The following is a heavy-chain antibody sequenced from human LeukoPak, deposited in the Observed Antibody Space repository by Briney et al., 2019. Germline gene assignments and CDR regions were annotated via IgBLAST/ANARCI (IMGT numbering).Heavy chain of an antibody. V-gene: IGHV1-2*02. CDR1: GYTFTGYY. Sequence: ASVKVSCKASGYTFTGYYMHWVRQAPGQGLEWMGWINPNSGGTNYAQKFQGRVTMTRDTSISTAYMELSRLRSDDTAVYYCARDLRAGGSYYYGMDVWGQGTTVTVSS. CDR2: INPNSGGT. J-gene: IGHJ6*02. CDR3: ARDLRAGGSYYYGMDV.